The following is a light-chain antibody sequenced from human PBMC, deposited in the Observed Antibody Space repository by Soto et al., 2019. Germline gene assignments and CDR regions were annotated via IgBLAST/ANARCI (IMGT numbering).Light chain of an antibody. CDR2: DAS. CDR1: QRVSSY. CDR3: QQRSNPTT. J-gene: IGKJ2*01. V-gene: IGKV3-11*01. Sequence: EIVLTQSPATLSLSPGERATLSCRASQRVSSYLAWYQQKPGQAPRLLIYDASNSATGIPARFSGSGSGTDFTLTISSLEPEDFAVYYCQQRSNPTTFGQGTKLEIK.